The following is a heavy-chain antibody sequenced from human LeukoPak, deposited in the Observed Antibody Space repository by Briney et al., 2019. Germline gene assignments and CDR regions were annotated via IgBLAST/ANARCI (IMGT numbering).Heavy chain of an antibody. Sequence: ASVKVSCKASGYTFTSYYMHWVRQAPGQGLEWMGIINPSGGSTSYAQKFQGRVTMTRDTSTSTVYMELSSLRSEDTAVYYCARDLTDDYDFWSGYYNNWFDLWGQGTLVTVSS. CDR2: INPSGGST. CDR1: GYTFTSYY. J-gene: IGHJ5*02. D-gene: IGHD3-3*01. V-gene: IGHV1-46*01. CDR3: ARDLTDDYDFWSGYYNNWFDL.